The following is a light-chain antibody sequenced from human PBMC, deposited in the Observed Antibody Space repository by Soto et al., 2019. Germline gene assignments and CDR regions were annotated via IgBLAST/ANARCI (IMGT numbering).Light chain of an antibody. CDR3: MQALQTPFT. CDR2: LAS. J-gene: IGKJ4*01. V-gene: IGKV2-28*01. Sequence: DIVMTQSPLSLPVTPGEPASISCRSSQSLLHSNGYNYLDWYLQKPGQSPQLLIYLASGRASGVPDRFSGSGSATDFTLKISRVEAEDVGVYYCMQALQTPFTFGGGTKLEIK. CDR1: QSLLHSNGYNY.